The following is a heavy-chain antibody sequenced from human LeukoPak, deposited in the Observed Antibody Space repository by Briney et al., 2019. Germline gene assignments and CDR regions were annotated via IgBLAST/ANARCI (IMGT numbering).Heavy chain of an antibody. CDR2: IWFDGTNK. V-gene: IGHV3-33*06. CDR3: AKARGSGWHDPWYLDY. CDR1: GFTFSNYA. D-gene: IGHD6-19*01. Sequence: GRSLRLSCAASGFTFSNYAMHWVRQAPGTGLELVAVIWFDGTNKYYGDPVRGRFTISRDNSKNRLYLQMNSLRAEDTAVYYCAKARGSGWHDPWYLDYWGQGTLVTVSS. J-gene: IGHJ4*02.